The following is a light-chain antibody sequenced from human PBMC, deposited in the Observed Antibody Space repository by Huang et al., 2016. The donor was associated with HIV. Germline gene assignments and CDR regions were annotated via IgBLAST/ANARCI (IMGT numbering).Light chain of an antibody. CDR3: QQYYNWPT. J-gene: IGKJ5*01. CDR1: QSVGSN. V-gene: IGKV3-15*01. Sequence: EMVLTQSPGTLSVSPGDRATLSCRASQSVGSNLAWYQQKPGQAPRLLIYGATTRATGIPVRCSGSGSGTAFTLTINSLQSEDFAVYYCQQYYNWPTFGQGTRLEIK. CDR2: GAT.